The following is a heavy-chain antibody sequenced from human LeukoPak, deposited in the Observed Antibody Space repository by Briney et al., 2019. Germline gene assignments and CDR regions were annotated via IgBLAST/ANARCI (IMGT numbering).Heavy chain of an antibody. V-gene: IGHV3-21*01. Sequence: GGSLRLSCAASGLTFSSCTMNWVRQAPGKGLEWVSSISNSSSYIYYAGSVKGRFTISRDNAKNSLYLQMNSLRAEDTAVYYCAREKQPRYYYGMDVWGKGTTVTVS. J-gene: IGHJ6*04. CDR2: ISNSSSYI. CDR1: GLTFSSCT. D-gene: IGHD6-13*01. CDR3: AREKQPRYYYGMDV.